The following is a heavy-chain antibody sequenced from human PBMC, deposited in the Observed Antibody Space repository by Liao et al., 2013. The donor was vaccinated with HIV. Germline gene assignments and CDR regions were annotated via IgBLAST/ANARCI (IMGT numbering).Heavy chain of an antibody. J-gene: IGHJ4*02. CDR1: GVSISSFF. Sequence: QVQLQESGPGLLQSSETLALTCSISGVSISSFFWSWIRQPPGKGLEWIGYAHDSFSSNYNPSVKSRVTMSVDKSKNQLSLRLSSVTAADTAEYYCARLLINPXRLDSWGQGIRVTVSA. CDR2: AHDSFSS. CDR3: ARLLINPXRLDS. D-gene: IGHD2/OR15-2a*01. V-gene: IGHV4-59*01.